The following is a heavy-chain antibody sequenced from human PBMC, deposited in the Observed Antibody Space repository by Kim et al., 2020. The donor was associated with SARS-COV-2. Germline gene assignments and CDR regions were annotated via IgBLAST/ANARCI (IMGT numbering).Heavy chain of an antibody. CDR2: IDPRNSWT. CDR3: ARDYITAAGKEDFDY. J-gene: IGHJ4*02. D-gene: IGHD6-13*01. Sequence: ASVKVSCKASGYTFTDFYIHWVRQAPGQGLEWMGIIDPRNSWTQYAQRLQGRLTVTRDTSTSTVYMELSSQRSDDTAVYYCARDYITAAGKEDFDYWGQGTLVTISS. V-gene: IGHV1-46*01. CDR1: GYTFTDFY.